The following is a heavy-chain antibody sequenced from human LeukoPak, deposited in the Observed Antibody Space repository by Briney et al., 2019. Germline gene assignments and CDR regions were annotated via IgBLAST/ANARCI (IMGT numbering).Heavy chain of an antibody. V-gene: IGHV3-20*01. J-gene: IGHJ3*02. Sequence: GGSLRLSCAASGFTFDDYGMSWVRQAPGKGLEWVSGFYRNGGSTGYADSVRGRFTISRDNARNSLYLQMNSLRAEDTALYHCARDRVWFGDHGAFDIWGHGTMVTVSS. CDR2: FYRNGGST. CDR3: ARDRVWFGDHGAFDI. D-gene: IGHD3-10*01. CDR1: GFTFDDYG.